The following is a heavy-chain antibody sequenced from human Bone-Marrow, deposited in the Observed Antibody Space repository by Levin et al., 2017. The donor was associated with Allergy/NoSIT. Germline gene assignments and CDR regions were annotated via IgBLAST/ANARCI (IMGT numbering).Heavy chain of an antibody. J-gene: IGHJ2*01. D-gene: IGHD5-12*01. Sequence: SGPTLVKPTQTLTLTCTFSGFSLSTSGVGVGWIRQPPGKALEWLALIYWDDDKRYSPSLKSRLTITKDTSKNQVVLTMTNMDPVDTATYYCAHAVWGYSGYGNWYFDLWGRGTLVTVSS. CDR3: AHAVWGYSGYGNWYFDL. CDR2: IYWDDDK. V-gene: IGHV2-5*02. CDR1: GFSLSTSGVG.